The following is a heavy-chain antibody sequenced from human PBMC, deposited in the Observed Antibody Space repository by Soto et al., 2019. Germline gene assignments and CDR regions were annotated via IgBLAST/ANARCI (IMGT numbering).Heavy chain of an antibody. J-gene: IGHJ4*02. CDR2: INIDGTEK. Sequence: EVQLVESGGALVQPGGSLRLYCATSGFTFTHYWINWVRQAPGKGLEWVANINIDGTEKYYGDSVKGRFTISRDNAKNSLYLQMDSLRDEDMAVYHCARNRGWEMLDYWGQGTLVTVSS. V-gene: IGHV3-7*01. D-gene: IGHD6-19*01. CDR3: ARNRGWEMLDY. CDR1: GFTFTHYW.